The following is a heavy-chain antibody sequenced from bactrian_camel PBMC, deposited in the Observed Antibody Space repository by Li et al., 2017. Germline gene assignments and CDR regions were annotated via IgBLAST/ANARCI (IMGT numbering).Heavy chain of an antibody. Sequence: QLVESGGGLVQPGGSLRLSCAASGFTFSNFYMSWVRQAPGKGLEWVSSINGNSRNTHYADSVKGRFTISRDNDKNTLYLQMHSLRPEDTAMYYCAAHRGGGTCYSGFQRGQFDYWGQGTQVTVS. D-gene: IGHD2*01. V-gene: IGHV3-2*01. J-gene: IGHJ4*01. CDR3: AAHRGGGTCYSGFQRGQFDY. CDR2: INGNSRNT. CDR1: GFTFSNFY.